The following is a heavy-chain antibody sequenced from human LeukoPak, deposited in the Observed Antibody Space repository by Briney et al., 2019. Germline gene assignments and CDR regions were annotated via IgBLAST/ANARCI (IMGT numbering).Heavy chain of an antibody. CDR2: ISGSGGST. CDR1: GFTFSSYA. Sequence: GGSLRLSCAASGFTFSSYAMSWVRQAPGKGLEWVSAISGSGGSTYYADSVKGRFTISRDNSKNTLYLQMNSLRAEDTAVYYCAKIPAAGDNGVYYYYMDVWGKGTTVTVSS. D-gene: IGHD6-13*01. J-gene: IGHJ6*03. CDR3: AKIPAAGDNGVYYYYMDV. V-gene: IGHV3-23*01.